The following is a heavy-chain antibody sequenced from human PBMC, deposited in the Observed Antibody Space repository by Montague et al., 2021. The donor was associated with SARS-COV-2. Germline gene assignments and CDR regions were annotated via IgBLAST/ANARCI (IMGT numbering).Heavy chain of an antibody. J-gene: IGHJ4*02. D-gene: IGHD4-17*01. V-gene: IGHV3-30-3*01. CDR2: ISYDGSNK. CDR1: GFTFSSYA. Sequence: SLRLSCSASGFTFSSYAMHWVRQAPCKGLEWVAVISYDGSNKYYADSVKGRFTISRDNSKNTLYLQMNSLRAEDTAVYYCAREDYGDYGFDYWGQGTLVTVSS. CDR3: AREDYGDYGFDY.